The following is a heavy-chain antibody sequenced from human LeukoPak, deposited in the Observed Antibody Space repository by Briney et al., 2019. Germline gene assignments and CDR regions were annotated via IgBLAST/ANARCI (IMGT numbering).Heavy chain of an antibody. CDR3: ARHADIVVVPAANGGWFDP. Sequence: SETLSLTCTVSGGSISSSSYYWGWIRQPPGKGLKWIGSIYYSGSTYYNPSLKSRVTISVDTSKNQFSLKLSSVTAADTAVYYCARHADIVVVPAANGGWFDPWGQGTLVTVSS. CDR1: GGSISSSSYY. J-gene: IGHJ5*02. CDR2: IYYSGST. D-gene: IGHD2-2*01. V-gene: IGHV4-39*01.